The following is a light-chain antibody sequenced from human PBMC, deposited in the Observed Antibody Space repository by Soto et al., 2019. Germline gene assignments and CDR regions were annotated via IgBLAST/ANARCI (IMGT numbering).Light chain of an antibody. CDR3: SSYAGSNLV. V-gene: IGLV2-8*01. Sequence: QSALTQPPSASGSPGQSVTISCTGTSSDVGGYNYVSWYQQHPGKAPKVMIYEVSKRPSGVPDLFSGSKSGNTASLTVSGLQAEDEADYYCSSYAGSNLVFGGGTKLTVL. CDR1: SSDVGGYNY. CDR2: EVS. J-gene: IGLJ2*01.